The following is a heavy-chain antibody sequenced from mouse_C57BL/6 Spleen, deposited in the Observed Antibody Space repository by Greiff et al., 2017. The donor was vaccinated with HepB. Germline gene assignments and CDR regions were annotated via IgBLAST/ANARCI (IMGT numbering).Heavy chain of an antibody. V-gene: IGHV1-80*01. CDR1: GYAFSSYW. Sequence: QVQLQQSGAELVKPGASVKISCKASGYAFSSYWMNWVKQRPGKGLEWIGQIYPGDGDTNYNQKFKGKATLTVDTSSSTAYMQLSSLTSEDSAVYYCAREITTVVADYWGQGTTLTVSS. D-gene: IGHD1-1*01. CDR3: AREITTVVADY. J-gene: IGHJ2*01. CDR2: IYPGDGDT.